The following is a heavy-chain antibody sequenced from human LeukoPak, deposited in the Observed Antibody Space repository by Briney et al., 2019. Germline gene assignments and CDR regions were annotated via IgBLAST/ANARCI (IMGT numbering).Heavy chain of an antibody. J-gene: IGHJ4*02. CDR3: ARGVYGDNGTFDY. CDR2: IIPILGIA. CDR1: GGTFSSYA. V-gene: IGHV1-69*04. D-gene: IGHD4-17*01. Sequence: GASVKVSCKASGGTFSSYAISWVRQAPGQGLEWMGRIIPILGIANYAQKFQGRVTITADKSTSTAYMELSSLRSEDTAVYYCARGVYGDNGTFDYWGQGTLVTVSS.